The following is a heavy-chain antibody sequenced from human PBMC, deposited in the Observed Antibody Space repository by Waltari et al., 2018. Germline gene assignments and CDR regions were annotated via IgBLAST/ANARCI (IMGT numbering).Heavy chain of an antibody. Sequence: QVQLQQWGAGLLKPSETLSLTCAVYGGSFSGYYWSWIRQPPGKGLEWIGEINHSGSTHSNPSRRVRVTISVATSKNQFALKLSSVTAADTAVYYCARDSVRYFDWFRSYYYYGMDVWGQGTTVTVSS. D-gene: IGHD3-9*01. V-gene: IGHV4-34*01. CDR1: GGSFSGYY. J-gene: IGHJ6*02. CDR3: ARDSVRYFDWFRSYYYYGMDV. CDR2: INHSGST.